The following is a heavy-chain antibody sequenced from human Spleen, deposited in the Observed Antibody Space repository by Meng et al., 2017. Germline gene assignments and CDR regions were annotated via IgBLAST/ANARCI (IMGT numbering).Heavy chain of an antibody. J-gene: IGHJ4*02. D-gene: IGHD2-21*02. CDR2: INHSGSN. CDR3: ARVAYRWGGDCSYFDY. CDR1: GGSFSGYY. V-gene: IGHV4-34*01. Sequence: QVQLQQWGAGLLKPSETLSPTCAVYGGSFSGYYWSWIRQPPGKGLEWIGEINHSGSNNYNPSLKSRVTISVDTSKNQFSLKLSSVTAADTAVYYCARVAYRWGGDCSYFDYWGQGTLVTVSS.